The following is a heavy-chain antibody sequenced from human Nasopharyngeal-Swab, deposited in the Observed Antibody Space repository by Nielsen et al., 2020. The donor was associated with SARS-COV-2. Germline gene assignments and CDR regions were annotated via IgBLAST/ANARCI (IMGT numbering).Heavy chain of an antibody. V-gene: IGHV3-9*01. CDR3: AKAAVAGTYYYYYMDV. J-gene: IGHJ6*03. Sequence: VRQAPGKGLEWVSGISWNSGSIGYADSVKGRFTISRDNAKNSLYLQMNSLRAEDTALYYSAKAAVAGTYYYYYMDVWGKGTTVTVSS. CDR2: ISWNSGSI. D-gene: IGHD6-19*01.